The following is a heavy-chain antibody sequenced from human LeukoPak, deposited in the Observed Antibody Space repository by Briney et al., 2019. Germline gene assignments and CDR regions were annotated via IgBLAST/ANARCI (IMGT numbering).Heavy chain of an antibody. D-gene: IGHD1-26*01. CDR3: ASGIVGAYLDY. CDR2: ICYSGST. Sequence: SETLSLTCTVSGGSISSYYWSWIRQPPGKGLEWIGYICYSGSTNYNPSLKSRVTISVDTSKNQFSLKLSSVTAADTAVYYCASGIVGAYLDYWGQGTLVTVSS. V-gene: IGHV4-59*01. J-gene: IGHJ4*02. CDR1: GGSISSYY.